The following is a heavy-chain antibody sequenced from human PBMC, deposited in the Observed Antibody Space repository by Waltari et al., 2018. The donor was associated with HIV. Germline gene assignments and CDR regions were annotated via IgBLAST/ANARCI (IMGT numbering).Heavy chain of an antibody. CDR3: TTPVTTRG. Sequence: EVHLVESGGGLVQPGGSLRLSCAASGFTFSSYWMYWVRQAPGKWLEWVANIKQDGSEENYVDSVKGRFTISRDNAKNSMYLQMNSLRAEDTAVYYCTTPVTTRGWGQGTLVTVSS. D-gene: IGHD4-17*01. V-gene: IGHV3-7*03. CDR2: IKQDGSEE. J-gene: IGHJ4*02. CDR1: GFTFSSYW.